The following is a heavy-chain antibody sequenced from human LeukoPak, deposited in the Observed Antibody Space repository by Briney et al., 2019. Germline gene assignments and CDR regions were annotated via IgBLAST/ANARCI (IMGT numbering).Heavy chain of an antibody. CDR2: IYYSGST. J-gene: IGHJ4*02. V-gene: IGHV4-39*01. CDR1: GGSISSSSYY. D-gene: IGHD6-13*01. Sequence: PSETLSLTCTVSGGSISSSSYYWGWIRQPPGKGLEWIGSIYYSGSTYYNPSLKSRVTISVDTSKNQFSLKLSSVTAADTAVYYCARAGVEQQLGTPLFDYWGQGTLVTVSS. CDR3: ARAGVEQQLGTPLFDY.